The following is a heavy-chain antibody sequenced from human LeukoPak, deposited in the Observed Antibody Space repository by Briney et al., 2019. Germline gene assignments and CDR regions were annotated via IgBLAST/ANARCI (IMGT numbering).Heavy chain of an antibody. CDR3: AKPSHTNQVYCSSTSCYGNYGMDV. CDR1: GYTFTSYY. CDR2: INPSGGST. D-gene: IGHD2-2*01. V-gene: IGHV1-46*01. J-gene: IGHJ6*02. Sequence: ASVKVSCKASGYTFTSYYMHWVRQAPGQGLEWMGIINPSGGSTNYAQKFQGRVTITADESTSTAYMELSSLRSEDTAVYYCAKPSHTNQVYCSSTSCYGNYGMDVWGQGTTVTVSS.